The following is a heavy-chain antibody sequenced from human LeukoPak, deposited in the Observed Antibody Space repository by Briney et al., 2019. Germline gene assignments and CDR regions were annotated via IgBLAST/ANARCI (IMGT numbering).Heavy chain of an antibody. CDR2: VYPGGSET. CDR1: GYNFANYW. CDR3: ARRNYYSVWFDP. D-gene: IGHD3-10*01. Sequence: GESLKISCKASGYNFANYWIGWVRQMPGKGLEWMGNVYPGGSETQYSPSFQGLVTISVDKATSTAYLQWNTLQASDTAIYYCARRNYYSVWFDPWGQGTLVTVSS. J-gene: IGHJ5*02. V-gene: IGHV5-51*01.